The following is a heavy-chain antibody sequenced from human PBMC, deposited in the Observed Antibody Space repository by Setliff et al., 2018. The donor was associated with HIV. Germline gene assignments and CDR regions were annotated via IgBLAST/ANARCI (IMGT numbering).Heavy chain of an antibody. CDR3: ARGSRQLTIFGVVFKTNYYFMDV. Sequence: SETLSLTCTVSGGSISGFYWSWIRQPPGKGLEWIGEINHDRTTNYNPSLKSRVTISVDTSKNQFSLTLNSVTAADTAVYYCARGSRQLTIFGVVFKTNYYFMDVWGKGTAVTVSS. CDR1: GGSISGFY. J-gene: IGHJ6*03. CDR2: INHDRTT. V-gene: IGHV4-34*01. D-gene: IGHD3-3*01.